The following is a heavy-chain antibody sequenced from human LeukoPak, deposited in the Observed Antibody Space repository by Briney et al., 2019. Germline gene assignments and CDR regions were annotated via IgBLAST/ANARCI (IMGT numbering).Heavy chain of an antibody. J-gene: IGHJ6*02. V-gene: IGHV1-2*04. CDR1: GYTFTGYY. CDR2: INPNSGGT. Sequence: ASVKVSCKASGYTFTGYYMHWVRQAPGQGLEWMGWINPNSGGTNYAQKFQGWVTMTRDTPISTAYMKLSRLRSDDTAVYYCAREGEVPAAMPRGAPSDYYYYGMDVWGQGTTVTVSS. D-gene: IGHD2-2*01. CDR3: AREGEVPAAMPRGAPSDYYYYGMDV.